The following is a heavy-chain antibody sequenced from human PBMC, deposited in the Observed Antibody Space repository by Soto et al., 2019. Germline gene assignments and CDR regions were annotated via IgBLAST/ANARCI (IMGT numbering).Heavy chain of an antibody. J-gene: IGHJ6*02. CDR3: ARDYGDFYYYYGMDV. CDR1: GFTFSSYW. CDR2: INSDGSST. D-gene: IGHD4-17*01. Sequence: GGSLRLSCAASGFTFSSYWMHWVRQAPGKGLVWVSRINSDGSSTSYADSVKGRFTISRDNAENTLYLQMNSLRAEDTAVYYCARDYGDFYYYYGMDVWGQGTTVTVSS. V-gene: IGHV3-74*01.